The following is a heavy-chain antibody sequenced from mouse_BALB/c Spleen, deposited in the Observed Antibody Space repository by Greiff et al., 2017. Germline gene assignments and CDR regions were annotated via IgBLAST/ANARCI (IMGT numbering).Heavy chain of an antibody. CDR2: IWGGGST. CDR3: AKHRTTVVDAMDY. Sequence: VQRVESGPGLVAPSQSLSITCTVSGFSLTDYGVSWIRQPPGKGLEWLGVIWGGGSTYYNSALKSILSISKDNSKSQVFLKMNSLQTDDTAMYYCAKHRTTVVDAMDYWGQGTSVTVSS. V-gene: IGHV2-6-5*01. D-gene: IGHD1-1*01. J-gene: IGHJ4*01. CDR1: GFSLTDYG.